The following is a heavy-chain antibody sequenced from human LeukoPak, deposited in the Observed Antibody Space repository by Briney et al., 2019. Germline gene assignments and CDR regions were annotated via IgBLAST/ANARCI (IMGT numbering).Heavy chain of an antibody. J-gene: IGHJ6*03. Sequence: GGSLRLSCAASGFTFDDYGMSWVRQAPGKGLEWVSGINWNGGSTGYADSVKGRFTISRDNAKNSLYLQMSSLRAEDTALYYCAREGSPEGGYYYYYYMDVWGKGTTVTVSS. CDR2: INWNGGST. D-gene: IGHD1-14*01. CDR3: AREGSPEGGYYYYYYMDV. V-gene: IGHV3-20*04. CDR1: GFTFDDYG.